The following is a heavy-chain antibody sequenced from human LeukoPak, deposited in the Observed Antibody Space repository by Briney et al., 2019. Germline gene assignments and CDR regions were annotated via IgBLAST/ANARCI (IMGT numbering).Heavy chain of an antibody. D-gene: IGHD3-22*01. CDR3: ARGKRISMTVRGGLVPQNDY. V-gene: IGHV3-7*01. J-gene: IGHJ4*02. Sequence: GGSLRLSCAASGFTFSNYWMSWVRQAPGKGLEWVANIKQDGSEKYYVDSVKGRFTISRDNAKNSLYLQMNSLRAEDTAVYYCARGKRISMTVRGGLVPQNDYWGQGTLVTVSS. CDR2: IKQDGSEK. CDR1: GFTFSNYW.